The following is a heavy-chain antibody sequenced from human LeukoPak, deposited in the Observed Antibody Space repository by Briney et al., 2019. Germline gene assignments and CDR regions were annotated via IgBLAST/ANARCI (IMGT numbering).Heavy chain of an antibody. Sequence: NPSETLSLTCAVYGGSFSGYYWSWIRQPPGKGLEWIGEINHSGSTNYSPSLKSRVTISVDTSKNQFSLKLSSVTAADTAVYYCARGYSSGRSNYYYYGMDVWGQGTTVTVSS. CDR1: GGSFSGYY. J-gene: IGHJ6*02. D-gene: IGHD6-19*01. CDR2: INHSGST. CDR3: ARGYSSGRSNYYYYGMDV. V-gene: IGHV4-34*01.